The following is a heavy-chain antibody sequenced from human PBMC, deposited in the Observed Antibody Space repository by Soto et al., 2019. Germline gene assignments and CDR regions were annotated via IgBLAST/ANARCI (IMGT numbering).Heavy chain of an antibody. Sequence: QVHLVESGGGVVQPGRSLRLSCAASGFSFSSYDMHWVRQAPGKGLEWVAMISYDGSDKYFSDSVKGRLTISRDNSKNTVSLEMNRLRTKDTAAYYCAKGVPSPTQHAFDIWGQGTMVTVSS. CDR3: AKGVPSPTQHAFDI. CDR1: GFSFSSYD. CDR2: ISYDGSDK. J-gene: IGHJ3*02. V-gene: IGHV3-30*18.